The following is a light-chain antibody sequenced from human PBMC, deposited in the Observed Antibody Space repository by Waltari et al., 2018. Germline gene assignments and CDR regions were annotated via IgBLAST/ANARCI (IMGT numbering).Light chain of an antibody. CDR1: QIVTSNY. CDR2: GAS. CDR3: QQYGSSPWT. Sequence: DIVLTQSPGTLSLSPGERATLSCWASQIVTSNYLGWYQQNPGQAPRLLIYGASSRATGIPDRFSGSGSGTGFTLTISRLYPEDFAVYYCQQYGSSPWTFGQGTKVEIK. V-gene: IGKV3-20*01. J-gene: IGKJ1*01.